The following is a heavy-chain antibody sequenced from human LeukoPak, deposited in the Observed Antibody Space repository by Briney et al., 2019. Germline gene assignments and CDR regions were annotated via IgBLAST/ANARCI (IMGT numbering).Heavy chain of an antibody. CDR1: GFTFQNYG. D-gene: IGHD3-16*01. CDR2: IVSHGGRT. CDR3: ARDRSYGAFDI. V-gene: IGHV3-20*04. Sequence: GGSLRLSCAASGFTFQNYGMNWVRQAPGKGLEWVSGIVSHGGRTLYADSVRGRFTISRDNAENSLWLQMASLRAEDTALYYCARDRSYGAFDIWGQGTMVTVSS. J-gene: IGHJ3*02.